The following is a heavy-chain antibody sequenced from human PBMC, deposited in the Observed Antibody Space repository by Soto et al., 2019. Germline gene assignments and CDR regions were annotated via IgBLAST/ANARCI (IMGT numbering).Heavy chain of an antibody. CDR3: AREFIAARPFDYYYYYGMDV. V-gene: IGHV3-33*01. CDR1: GFTFSSYG. CDR2: IWYDGSNK. J-gene: IGHJ6*02. Sequence: QVQLVESGGGVVQPGRSLRLSCAASGFTFSSYGMHWVRQAPGKGLEWVAVIWYDGSNKYYADSVKGRFTISRDNSKNTLYLQMNSLRAEDTAVYYCAREFIAARPFDYYYYYGMDVWGQGTTVPVSS. D-gene: IGHD6-6*01.